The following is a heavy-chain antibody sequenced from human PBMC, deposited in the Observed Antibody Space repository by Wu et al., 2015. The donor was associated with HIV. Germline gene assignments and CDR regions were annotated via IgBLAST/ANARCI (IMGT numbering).Heavy chain of an antibody. CDR1: GYTFKHY. Sequence: QVQLVQSGAEVKKPGASVKVSCKASGYTFKHYYLHWVRQAPGQGLEWMGRIVPILGTTTYAQKFQGRVTITADESTRTAYMDLSSLRLEDTAIYYCAYNGGTVVVMDALDMWGQGTMVTGLF. D-gene: IGHD3-22*01. CDR3: AYNGGTVVVMDALDM. CDR2: IVPILGTT. V-gene: IGHV1-69*08. J-gene: IGHJ3*02.